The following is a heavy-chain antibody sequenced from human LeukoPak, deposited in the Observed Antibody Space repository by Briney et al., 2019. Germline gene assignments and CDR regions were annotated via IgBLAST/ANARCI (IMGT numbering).Heavy chain of an antibody. D-gene: IGHD4-23*01. CDR2: ISSLGGST. V-gene: IGHV3-64D*06. J-gene: IGHJ6*01. CDR3: VRGGVFGDNSVYCHHGMDV. CDR1: GFSFNDHG. Sequence: GGSLRLSCSASGFSFNDHGMHWVRRAPGKGLEHVSVISSLGGSTDFADSVKGRFTISRDNSKNSLYLQMSSLRPEDSAVYFCVRGGVFGDNSVYCHHGMDVWGQGTTVTVFS.